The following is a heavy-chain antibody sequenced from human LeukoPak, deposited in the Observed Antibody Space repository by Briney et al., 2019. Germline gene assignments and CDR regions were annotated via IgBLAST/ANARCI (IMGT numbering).Heavy chain of an antibody. CDR3: ARDHSNDFWSGSGPLYYMDV. CDR1: GYTFTSYY. D-gene: IGHD3-3*01. J-gene: IGHJ6*03. V-gene: IGHV1-46*01. CDR2: INPSGGST. Sequence: ASVKVSRKASGYTFTSYYMHWVRQAPGQGPEWMGIINPSGGSTSYAQKFQGRVTMTRDTSISTAYMELSRLRSDDTAVYYCARDHSNDFWSGSGPLYYMDVWGKGTTVTVSS.